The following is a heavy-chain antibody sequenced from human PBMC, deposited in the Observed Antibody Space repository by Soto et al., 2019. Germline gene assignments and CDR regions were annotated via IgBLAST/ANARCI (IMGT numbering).Heavy chain of an antibody. CDR1: GFTFSSYA. V-gene: IGHV3-30-3*01. CDR3: ARDKRDSYGDYVDY. CDR2: ISYDDGNNK. D-gene: IGHD4-17*01. Sequence: GGSLRLSCAASGFTFSSYAMHWVRQAPGKGLEWVAVISYDDGNNKYYADSVKGRFTISRDNSKSTLYLQMNSLRTEDTAVHYCARDKRDSYGDYVDYWGQGTLVTVSS. J-gene: IGHJ4*02.